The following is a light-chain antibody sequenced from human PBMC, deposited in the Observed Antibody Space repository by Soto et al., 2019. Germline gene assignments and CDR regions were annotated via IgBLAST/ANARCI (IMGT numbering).Light chain of an antibody. CDR3: CSYAGSSTYV. CDR1: SSDVGSYNL. Sequence: QSVLTQPVSVSGSPGQSITISCTGTSSDVGSYNLVSWYQQHPGKAPKLMIYEGSKRPSGVSNRFSGSKSGNTASLTISGLQAEDEADYYCCSYAGSSTYVFGTGTKATVL. J-gene: IGLJ1*01. CDR2: EGS. V-gene: IGLV2-23*01.